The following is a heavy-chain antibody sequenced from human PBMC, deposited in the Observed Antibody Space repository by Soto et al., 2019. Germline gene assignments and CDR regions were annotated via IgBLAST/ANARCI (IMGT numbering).Heavy chain of an antibody. J-gene: IGHJ6*03. V-gene: IGHV3-33*01. CDR2: IWYDGSNK. CDR3: ARGHNYCSSTSCRYYYYMDV. CDR1: GFTFSSYG. Sequence: GGSLRLSCAASGFTFSSYGMHWVRQAPGKGLEWVAVIWYDGSNKYYADSVKGRFTISRDNSKNTLYLQMNSLRAEDTAVYYCARGHNYCSSTSCRYYYYMDVWGKGTTVTVSS. D-gene: IGHD2-2*01.